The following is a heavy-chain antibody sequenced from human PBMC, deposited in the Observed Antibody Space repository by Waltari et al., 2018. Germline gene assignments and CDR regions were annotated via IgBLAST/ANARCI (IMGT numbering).Heavy chain of an antibody. J-gene: IGHJ4*02. Sequence: QVQLVQSGAEVKKPGASVTVSCKASGYTFTSYDINWVRQATGPGLEWMGWMNPNSGNTGYAQKFQGRVTMTRNTSISTAYMELSSLRSEDTAVYYCARTGYYDYVWGSYRYIPEFDYWGQGTLVTVSS. CDR1: GYTFTSYD. CDR2: MNPNSGNT. D-gene: IGHD3-16*02. V-gene: IGHV1-8*01. CDR3: ARTGYYDYVWGSYRYIPEFDY.